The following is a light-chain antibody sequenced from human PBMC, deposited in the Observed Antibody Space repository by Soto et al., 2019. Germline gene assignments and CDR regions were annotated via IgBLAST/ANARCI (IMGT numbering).Light chain of an antibody. CDR3: QQRHMWPIT. J-gene: IGKJ5*01. CDR2: DAY. CDR1: QSFRGL. Sequence: EVVLTQSPVTLSLSPREGATLSCRASQSFRGLLAWYQQKPGQAPRLLIYDAYNRATGIPPRFSGGGSGTDFTLTISSLEPEDSAVYYCQQRHMWPITFGQGTRLEI. V-gene: IGKV3-11*01.